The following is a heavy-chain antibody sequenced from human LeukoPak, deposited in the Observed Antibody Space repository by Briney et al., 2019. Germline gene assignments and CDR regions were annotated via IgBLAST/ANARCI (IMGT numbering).Heavy chain of an antibody. V-gene: IGHV3-7*01. D-gene: IGHD3-10*01. CDR1: GFTFSSYW. Sequence: PGGSLRLSCAASGFTFSSYWMSWVSQAPGKGREWVANIKQDGSEKYYVDSVKGRFTISRDNAKNSLYLQMNSLRAEDTAVYYCARDLFDMVRGVFNWFDPWGQGTLVTVSS. J-gene: IGHJ5*02. CDR2: IKQDGSEK. CDR3: ARDLFDMVRGVFNWFDP.